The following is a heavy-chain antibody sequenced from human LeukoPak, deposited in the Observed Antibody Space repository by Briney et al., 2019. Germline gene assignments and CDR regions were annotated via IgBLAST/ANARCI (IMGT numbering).Heavy chain of an antibody. V-gene: IGHV3-13*01. D-gene: IGHD1-1*01. CDR1: GFTFSDYD. J-gene: IGHJ4*02. CDR3: VRVAKERVGGVYYFDY. Sequence: PGGSLRLSCAASGFTFSDYDMHWVRQATGKGPEWVSAIGTAGDTYYTGSVKGRLTISRENAKNSLYLQMNSLRAGDTAVYYCVRVAKERVGGVYYFDYWGQGTPVTVSS. CDR2: IGTAGDT.